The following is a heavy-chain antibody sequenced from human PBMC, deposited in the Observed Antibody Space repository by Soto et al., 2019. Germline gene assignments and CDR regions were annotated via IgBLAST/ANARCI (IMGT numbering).Heavy chain of an antibody. Sequence: EMQLVESGGGLVQPGRSLRLSCAASGFTFGDYVMHWVRQVPGKGLEWVSGISWNSAKIVYADSVKGRFTISRDNAKNSLYLQMNSLRSEDTAVYYCTKSLTIFAGAMDVWGLGTTVTVAS. J-gene: IGHJ6*02. D-gene: IGHD3-3*01. V-gene: IGHV3-9*01. CDR3: TKSLTIFAGAMDV. CDR2: ISWNSAKI. CDR1: GFTFGDYV.